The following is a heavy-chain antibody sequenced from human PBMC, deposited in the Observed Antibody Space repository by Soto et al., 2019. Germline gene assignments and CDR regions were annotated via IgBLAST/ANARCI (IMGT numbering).Heavy chain of an antibody. D-gene: IGHD1-1*01. Sequence: GGSLRLSCAASGFTFGSYAMTWVRQAPGKGLEWVSSSDSGGGSVWYADSVKGRFTMSRDNSKTTVYLQMNSLRPDDTAAYYCAKVTYKWPARGYLDYWGPGALVTVSS. CDR2: SDSGGGSV. J-gene: IGHJ4*02. V-gene: IGHV3-23*01. CDR1: GFTFGSYA. CDR3: AKVTYKWPARGYLDY.